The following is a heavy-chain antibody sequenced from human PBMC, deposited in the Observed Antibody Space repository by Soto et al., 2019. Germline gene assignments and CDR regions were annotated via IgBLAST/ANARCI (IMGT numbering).Heavy chain of an antibody. Sequence: SLRLSCEASGFSMRGYSMCWVRQSAGKGLEWLAYITVVTGNTRYADSVKGRFTISADRGRNSVFLQLNSLRDEDTAVYYCVRDRDLGGDMAHGDFWGQGTLVTVSS. V-gene: IGHV3-11*06. CDR2: ITVVTGNT. CDR1: GFSMRGYS. D-gene: IGHD2-21*01. J-gene: IGHJ4*01. CDR3: VRDRDLGGDMAHGDF.